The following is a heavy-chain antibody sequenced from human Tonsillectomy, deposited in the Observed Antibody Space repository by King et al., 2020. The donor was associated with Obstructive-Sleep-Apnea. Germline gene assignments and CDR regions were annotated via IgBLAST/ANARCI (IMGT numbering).Heavy chain of an antibody. CDR2: IYHTGST. Sequence: VQLQESGPGLVKPSQTLSLTCTVSGGFISSSEYYWSWIRQHPGKGLEWIGYIYHTGSTYYNPSLKSRVTISVATSKNQIALRLSSVTAADTAVHYCARGPHYDSSGYDAFDIWDQGTMVTVSS. D-gene: IGHD3-22*01. CDR1: GGFISSSEYY. J-gene: IGHJ3*02. CDR3: ARGPHYDSSGYDAFDI. V-gene: IGHV4-31*03.